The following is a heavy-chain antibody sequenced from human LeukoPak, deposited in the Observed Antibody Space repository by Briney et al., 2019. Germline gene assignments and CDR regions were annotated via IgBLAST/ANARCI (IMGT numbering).Heavy chain of an antibody. CDR1: GGSISSYY. CDR3: ARFVGSSWLAFDI. V-gene: IGHV4-59*01. CDR2: IHYSGST. Sequence: PSETLSLTCTVSGGSISSYYWSWIRQPPGKGLECIGYIHYSGSTNYNPSLKSRVTISKDTSKNQFSLKLNSLTAADTALYYCARFVGSSWLAFDIWGQGTMVTVSS. D-gene: IGHD6-13*01. J-gene: IGHJ3*02.